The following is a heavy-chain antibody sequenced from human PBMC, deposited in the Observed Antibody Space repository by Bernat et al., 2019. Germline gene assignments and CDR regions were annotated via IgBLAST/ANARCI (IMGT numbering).Heavy chain of an antibody. D-gene: IGHD4-17*01. J-gene: IGHJ3*02. V-gene: IGHV3-30*03. CDR2: ISYDGSNK. CDR1: GFTFSSYG. CDR3: ARELDYGDYEDGDAFDI. Sequence: VQVVESGGGVVQPGRSLRLSCAASGFTFSSYGMHWVRQAPGKGLEWVAVISYDGSNKYYADSVKGRFTISRDNSKNTLYLQMNSLRAEDTAVYYCARELDYGDYEDGDAFDIWGQGTMVTVSS.